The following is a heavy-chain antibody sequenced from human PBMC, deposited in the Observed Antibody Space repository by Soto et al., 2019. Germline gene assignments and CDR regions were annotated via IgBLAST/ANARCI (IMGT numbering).Heavy chain of an antibody. CDR2: ISDDGINT. J-gene: IGHJ4*02. V-gene: IGHV3-30-3*01. CDR1: GFTFNNYA. D-gene: IGHD3-16*01. CDR3: ARGMITFGGY. Sequence: QVQLVESGGGVVQPGRSLRLSCAASGFTFNNYAMYWVRQAPGKGPEWMAVISDDGINTYYADSVKGRFTISRDNSKNTLYLQMNSLRPEDTAVYYCARGMITFGGYWGQGTLVTVSS.